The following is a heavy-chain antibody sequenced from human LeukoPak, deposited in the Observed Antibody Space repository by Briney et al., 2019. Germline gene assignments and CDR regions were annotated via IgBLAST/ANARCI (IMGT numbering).Heavy chain of an antibody. CDR1: GGSISSYY. CDR3: ARQVVVPAQPRGWFDP. Sequence: PSETLSLTCTVSGGSISSYYWSWIRQPPGKGLEWIGYIYTSGSTNYNPSLKNRVTISVDTSKNQFSLKLSSVTAADTAVYYCARQVVVPAQPRGWFDPWGQGTLVTVSS. V-gene: IGHV4-4*09. CDR2: IYTSGST. J-gene: IGHJ5*02. D-gene: IGHD2-2*01.